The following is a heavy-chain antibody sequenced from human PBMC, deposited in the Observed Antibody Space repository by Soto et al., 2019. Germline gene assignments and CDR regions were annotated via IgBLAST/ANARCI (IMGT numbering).Heavy chain of an antibody. CDR3: AKEGGYCSGGSCYPGYYGMDV. CDR2: ISGSGGST. V-gene: IGHV3-23*01. D-gene: IGHD2-15*01. Sequence: EVQLLESGGGLVQPGGSLRLSCAASGFTFSSYAMSWVRQAPGKGLEWVSAISGSGGSTYYADSVKGRFTISRDNSKNTLYLQMNSLRAEDTAVYYCAKEGGYCSGGSCYPGYYGMDVWGQGTTVTVSS. J-gene: IGHJ6*02. CDR1: GFTFSSYA.